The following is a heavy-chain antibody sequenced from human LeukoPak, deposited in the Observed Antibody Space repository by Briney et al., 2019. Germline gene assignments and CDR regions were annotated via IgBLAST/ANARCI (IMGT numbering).Heavy chain of an antibody. CDR3: AREPYYDYVWGSYRWYYYYYMDV. V-gene: IGHV3-7*01. Sequence: PGGALRLPCAGSGFPFRCYWMSWVPQAPGKGLGGVANIKEEGREKYYVDSVKGRFTISRDNAKNSLYLQMNSLRAEDTAVYYCAREPYYDYVWGSYRWYYYYYMDVWGKGTTVTVSS. D-gene: IGHD3-16*02. J-gene: IGHJ6*03. CDR2: IKEEGREK. CDR1: GFPFRCYW.